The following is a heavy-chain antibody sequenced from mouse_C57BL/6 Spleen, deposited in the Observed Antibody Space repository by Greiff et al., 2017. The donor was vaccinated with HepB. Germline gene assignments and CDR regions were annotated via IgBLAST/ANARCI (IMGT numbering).Heavy chain of an antibody. D-gene: IGHD4-1*01. CDR1: GFTFSSYA. V-gene: IGHV5-4*01. Sequence: EVQLVESGGGLVKPGGSLKLSCAASGFTFSSYAMSWVRQTPEKRLEWVATISDGGSYTYYPDNVKGRFTISRDNAKNNLYLQMSHLKSEATAMYYCARRELVAYWGQGTLVTVSA. CDR3: ARRELVAY. J-gene: IGHJ3*01. CDR2: ISDGGSYT.